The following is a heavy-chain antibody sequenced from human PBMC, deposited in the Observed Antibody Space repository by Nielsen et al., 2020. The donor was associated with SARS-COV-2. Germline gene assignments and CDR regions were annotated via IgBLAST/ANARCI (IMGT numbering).Heavy chain of an antibody. Sequence: ASVKVSCKASGYTFTNNYMHWVRQAPGQGLEWMGLINPTNGGTTYAQKFLGTVTMTRDTSISTAYMELRRLRSDDTAMYYCARGLGGYVAIDYWGQGTLVTVSS. V-gene: IGHV1-2*06. J-gene: IGHJ4*02. CDR3: ARGLGGYVAIDY. CDR2: INPTNGGT. CDR1: GYTFTNNY. D-gene: IGHD5-12*01.